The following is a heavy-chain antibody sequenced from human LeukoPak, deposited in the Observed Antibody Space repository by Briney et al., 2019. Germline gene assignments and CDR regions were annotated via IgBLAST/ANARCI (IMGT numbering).Heavy chain of an antibody. J-gene: IGHJ6*02. D-gene: IGHD3-3*01. CDR3: ARATYDFWSGHHYGMDV. V-gene: IGHV4-39*01. Sequence: SETLSLTCTVSGGSISSSSYYWGWIRQPPGKGLEWIGSIYYSGSTYYNPSLKSRVTISVDTSKNQFSLKLSSVTAADTAVCYCARATYDFWSGHHYGMDVWGQGTTVTVSS. CDR1: GGSISSSSYY. CDR2: IYYSGST.